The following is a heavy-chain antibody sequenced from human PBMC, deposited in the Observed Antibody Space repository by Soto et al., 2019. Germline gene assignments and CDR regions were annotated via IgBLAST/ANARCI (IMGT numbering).Heavy chain of an antibody. CDR1: GGTFSSYA. D-gene: IGHD2-15*01. J-gene: IGHJ6*02. CDR3: AREFRLVGGMDV. V-gene: IGHV1-69*06. CDR2: IIPIFGTA. Sequence: SVKVSCKASGGTFSSYAISWVRQAPGQGLEWMGGIIPIFGTANYAQKFQGRVTITADKSTSTAYMELSSLRSEDTAVYYCAREFRLVGGMDVWGQGTTVTVSS.